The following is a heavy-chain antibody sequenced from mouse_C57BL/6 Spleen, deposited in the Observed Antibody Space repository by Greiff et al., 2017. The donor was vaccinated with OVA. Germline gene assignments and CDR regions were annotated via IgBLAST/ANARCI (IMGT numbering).Heavy chain of an antibody. Sequence: VQLQQSGTVLARPGASVKMSCKTSGYTFTSYWMHWVKPRPGQGLEWIGAIYPGNSDTSYNQKFKGKAKLTAVTSASTAYMELSSLTNEDSAVYYCTRGDYYYGSSSPYYFDYWGQGTTLTVSS. V-gene: IGHV1-5*01. CDR3: TRGDYYYGSSSPYYFDY. D-gene: IGHD1-1*01. J-gene: IGHJ2*01. CDR1: GYTFTSYW. CDR2: IYPGNSDT.